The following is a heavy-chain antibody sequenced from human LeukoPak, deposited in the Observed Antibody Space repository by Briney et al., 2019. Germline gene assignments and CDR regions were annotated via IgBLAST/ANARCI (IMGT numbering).Heavy chain of an antibody. V-gene: IGHV4-34*01. CDR3: ARGGRWLQFCD. Sequence: PLETLSLTCAVYGGSFSGYYWSWIRQPPGKGLEWTGEINHSGSTNYNPSLKSRVTISVDTSKNQFSLKLSSVTAADTAVYYCARGGRWLQFCDWGQGTLVTVSS. D-gene: IGHD5-24*01. CDR2: INHSGST. CDR1: GGSFSGYY. J-gene: IGHJ4*02.